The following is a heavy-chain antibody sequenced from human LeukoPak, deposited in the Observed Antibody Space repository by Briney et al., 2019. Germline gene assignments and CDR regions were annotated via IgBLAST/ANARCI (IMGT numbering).Heavy chain of an antibody. Sequence: SETLSLTCTVSGNSFGDYYWRWIPQPAGKGLEWIGRIYTSGSTTYNPSLESRATMSVDTSKSQSSLNLMSVTAADTAVYYCTRDTGTSGEVKFDPWGEGSLVTVSS. J-gene: IGHJ5*02. CDR2: IYTSGST. CDR1: GNSFGDYY. V-gene: IGHV4-4*07. CDR3: TRDTGTSGEVKFDP. D-gene: IGHD4-17*01.